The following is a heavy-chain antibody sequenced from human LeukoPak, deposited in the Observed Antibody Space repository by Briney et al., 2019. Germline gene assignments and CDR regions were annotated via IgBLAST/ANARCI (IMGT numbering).Heavy chain of an antibody. CDR2: MKQDGSEK. J-gene: IGHJ4*02. V-gene: IGHV3-7*05. CDR3: ARDMASGTTFDY. D-gene: IGHD1-7*01. CDR1: GFTFSSYR. Sequence: PGGSLRLSCAASGFTFSSYRMNWVRQAPGKGLEWVANMKQDGSEKYYVDSVKGRFTISRDNAKNSLYLKMNSLRAEDTAVYYCARDMASGTTFDYWGQGTLVTVSS.